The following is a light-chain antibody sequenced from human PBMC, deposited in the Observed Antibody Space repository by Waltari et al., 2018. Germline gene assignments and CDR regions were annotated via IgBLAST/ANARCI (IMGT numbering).Light chain of an antibody. CDR3: CSYAVGTYTWF. CDR1: SNNIGDSRY. V-gene: IGLV2-11*01. CDR2: DVN. J-gene: IGLJ2*01. Sequence: QSALTQPRSVSGSPGQSVTISCTGTSNNIGDSRYVSWYQQHPGKAPPVVIHDVNRRPSGVPDRFTASKSGHTASLTISGLQAEDEGDYYCCSYAVGTYTWFFGGGTKLTVL.